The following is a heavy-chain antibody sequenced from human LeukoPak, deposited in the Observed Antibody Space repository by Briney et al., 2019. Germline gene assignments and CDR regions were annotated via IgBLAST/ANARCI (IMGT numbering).Heavy chain of an antibody. D-gene: IGHD5-24*01. CDR1: GFTFSNYG. Sequence: SGGSLRLSCAASGFTFSNYGMHWVRQAPGKGLEWVAFISFDGGNKYSGDSVKGRFTISRDNSKNTVYLQMNSLRVEDAAVYYCARDRGVEGYKSDYYYSMDVWGQGTTLTVSS. CDR2: ISFDGGNK. J-gene: IGHJ6*02. CDR3: ARDRGVEGYKSDYYYSMDV. V-gene: IGHV3-30-3*01.